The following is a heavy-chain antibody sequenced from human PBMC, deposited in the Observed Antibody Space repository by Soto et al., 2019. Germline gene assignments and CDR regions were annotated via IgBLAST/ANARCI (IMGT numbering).Heavy chain of an antibody. CDR1: GFTFSSYS. CDR3: ARGAYLHWFDP. V-gene: IGHV3-48*01. J-gene: IGHJ5*02. CDR2: ISSSSSTI. Sequence: EVQLVESGGGLVQPGGSLRLSCAASGFTFSSYSMNWVRQAPGKGLEWVSYISSSSSTIYYADSVKGRFTISRDNAKNSLYLQMNSLRAEATAVYYWARGAYLHWFDPWGQGTLVTVSS.